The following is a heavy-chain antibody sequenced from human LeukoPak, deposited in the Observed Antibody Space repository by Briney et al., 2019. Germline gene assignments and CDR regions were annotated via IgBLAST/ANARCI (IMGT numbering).Heavy chain of an antibody. J-gene: IGHJ3*01. CDR1: GGSFSGYY. V-gene: IGHV4-34*01. CDR2: INHSGST. Sequence: PSETLSLTCAVYGGSFSGYYWSWIRQPPGKGLEWIGEINHSGSTNYNPSLKSRITISVDTSRCQIYLKLSAVTAADTAVYYCARNRTTIGMIERVDVFDVWGQGTRVTVPS. D-gene: IGHD3-22*01. CDR3: ARNRTTIGMIERVDVFDV.